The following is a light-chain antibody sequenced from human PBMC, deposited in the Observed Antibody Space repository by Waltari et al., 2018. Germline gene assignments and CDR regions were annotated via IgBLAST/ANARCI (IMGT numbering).Light chain of an antibody. V-gene: IGLV2-18*02. CDR2: DVT. CDR3: SSPTTSITWV. Sequence: QSALTQPPSVSGSPGQSVTISCTATSSDVGNYNRVSWYQQSPGTAPKLMIYDVTNRPSAVPVRFSGSKSGNTASLTISGLQAEAEADYYCSSPTTSITWVFGGGTKLTVL. J-gene: IGLJ3*02. CDR1: SSDVGNYNR.